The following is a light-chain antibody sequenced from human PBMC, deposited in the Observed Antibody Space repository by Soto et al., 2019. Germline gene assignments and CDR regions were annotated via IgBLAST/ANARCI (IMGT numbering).Light chain of an antibody. CDR2: HNS. Sequence: QAVVTQPPSVSGAPGQRFTISCTGSSSNIGAGYDVHWYQQLPGTAPKLLIYHNSNRPSGVPDRFSGSKSGTSASLAITGLQAEDEADYYCQSYDSSLSGSRVFGTGTKLTVL. J-gene: IGLJ1*01. CDR1: SSNIGAGYD. V-gene: IGLV1-40*01. CDR3: QSYDSSLSGSRV.